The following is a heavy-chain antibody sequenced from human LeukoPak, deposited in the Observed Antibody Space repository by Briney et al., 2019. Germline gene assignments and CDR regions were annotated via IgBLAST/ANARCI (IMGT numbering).Heavy chain of an antibody. CDR2: INHSGST. CDR1: GGSFSGYY. J-gene: IGHJ4*02. D-gene: IGHD1-1*01. Sequence: SETLSLTCAVYGGSFSGYYWSWIRQPPGKGLEWIGEINHSGSTNYNPSLKSRVTMSVDTSKNQFSLKLSSVTAADTAVYYCARVGNDPYYFDYWGQGTLVTVSS. CDR3: ARVGNDPYYFDY. V-gene: IGHV4-34*01.